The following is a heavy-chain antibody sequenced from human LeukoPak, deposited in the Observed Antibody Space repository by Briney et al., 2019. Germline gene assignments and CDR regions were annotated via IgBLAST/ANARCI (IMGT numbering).Heavy chain of an antibody. CDR3: VRVNYYYESSGYYRTPYFDS. V-gene: IGHV2-5*02. D-gene: IGHD3-22*01. CDR2: IYWDDVK. Sequence: SGPTLVKPTQTRTLTITSSGFSRSTGELGVGWIRQPPGQALEWLALIYWDDVKRYSPSLKSRLTITKDASRNQVVVIMTDMDPVDKATYYCVRVNYYYESSGYYRTPYFDSWGQGTLVTVSS. J-gene: IGHJ4*02. CDR1: GFSRSTGELG.